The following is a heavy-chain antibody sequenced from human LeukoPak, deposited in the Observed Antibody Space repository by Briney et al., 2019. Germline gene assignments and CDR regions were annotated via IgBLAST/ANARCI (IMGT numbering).Heavy chain of an antibody. CDR3: ARDFGY. V-gene: IGHV3-30-3*01. J-gene: IGHJ4*02. CDR2: ISYDGSNK. D-gene: IGHD3-10*01. CDR1: GFTFSSYA. Sequence: GGSLRLSCAASGFTFSSYAMHWVRQAPGKGLEWVAVISYDGSNKYYADSVKGRFIISRDNSKNTLYLQMNSLRAEDTAVYYCARDFGYWGQGTLVTVSS.